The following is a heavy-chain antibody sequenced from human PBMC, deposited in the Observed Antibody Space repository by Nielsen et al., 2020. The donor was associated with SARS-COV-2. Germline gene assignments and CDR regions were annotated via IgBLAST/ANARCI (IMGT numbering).Heavy chain of an antibody. D-gene: IGHD2-2*01. CDR1: GFTFSSYW. CDR2: IKQDGSEK. Sequence: GGSLRLSCAASGFTFSSYWMSWVRQAPGKGLEWVANIKQDGSEKYYVDSVKGRFTISRDNAKNSLYLQMNSLRAEDTAVYYCARLVVPAAADAFDIWGQGTMVTVSS. V-gene: IGHV3-7*03. CDR3: ARLVVPAAADAFDI. J-gene: IGHJ3*02.